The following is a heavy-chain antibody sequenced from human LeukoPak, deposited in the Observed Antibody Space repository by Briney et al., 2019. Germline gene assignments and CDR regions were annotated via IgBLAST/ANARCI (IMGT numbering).Heavy chain of an antibody. D-gene: IGHD3-3*01. CDR2: ITANGDTT. J-gene: IGHJ4*02. Sequence: GGSLRLSCVGSGFIFRSYAVTWVRQAPGKGLDWVSSITANGDTTYYADSVKGRFTISRDNSRNTLYLQMSSLRAEDTALYYCATFGVIVRNNYLDYWGQGALVAVSS. V-gene: IGHV3-23*01. CDR1: GFIFRSYA. CDR3: ATFGVIVRNNYLDY.